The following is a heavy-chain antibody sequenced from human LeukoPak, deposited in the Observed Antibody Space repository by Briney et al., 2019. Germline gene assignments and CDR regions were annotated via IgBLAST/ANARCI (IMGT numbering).Heavy chain of an antibody. Sequence: GASVKVSCKTSGYTFVGYYIHWVRQAPGQGLEWVGWINPNTGGTDYAQKFQGRVTMTRDTSISTAYMELSRLESDDTAMYYCAKDVGPDTFDIWGQGTMVTVSS. CDR1: GYTFVGYY. J-gene: IGHJ3*02. CDR3: AKDVGPDTFDI. V-gene: IGHV1-2*02. D-gene: IGHD1-26*01. CDR2: INPNTGGT.